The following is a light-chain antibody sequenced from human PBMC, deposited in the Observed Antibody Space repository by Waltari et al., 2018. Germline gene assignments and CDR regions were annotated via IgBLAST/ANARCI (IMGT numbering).Light chain of an antibody. CDR1: QSVSKY. V-gene: IGKV3-20*01. CDR2: DAS. CDR3: QKYGTLPAT. J-gene: IGKJ1*01. Sequence: IVLTQSPGTLSLSPGERATLSCRASQSVSKYLAWYQHKPGQAPRLLIYDASIRATGIPDRFSGCGWGTDFSLTISSLEPEDFAVYYCQKYGTLPATFGQGTKVQ.